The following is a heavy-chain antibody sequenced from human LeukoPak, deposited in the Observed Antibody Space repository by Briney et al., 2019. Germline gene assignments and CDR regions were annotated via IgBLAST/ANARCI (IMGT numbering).Heavy chain of an antibody. CDR1: GGSISSGSYY. V-gene: IGHV4-61*02. CDR2: IYTSGST. D-gene: IGHD3-22*01. CDR3: ARDAPYYDSSGYYLN. Sequence: SETLSLTCTVSGGSISSGSYYWSWIRQPAGKGLEWIGRIYTSGSTNYNPSLKSRVTISVDTSKNQFSLKLSSVTAADTAVYYCARDAPYYDSSGYYLNWGQGTLVTVSS. J-gene: IGHJ4*02.